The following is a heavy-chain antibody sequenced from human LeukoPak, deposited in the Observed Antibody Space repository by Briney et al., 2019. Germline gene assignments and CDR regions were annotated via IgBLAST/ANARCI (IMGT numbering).Heavy chain of an antibody. CDR3: ARQYYDSSGYYQGAFDT. V-gene: IGHV4-39*01. D-gene: IGHD3-22*01. J-gene: IGHJ3*02. CDR2: IYYSGST. Sequence: PSETLSLTCTVSGGSISSSSYYWGWIRRPPGKGLEWIGSIYYSGSTYYNPSLKSRVTISVDTSKNQFSLKLSSVTAADTAVYYCARQYYDSSGYYQGAFDTWAQGTMVTVSS. CDR1: GGSISSSSYY.